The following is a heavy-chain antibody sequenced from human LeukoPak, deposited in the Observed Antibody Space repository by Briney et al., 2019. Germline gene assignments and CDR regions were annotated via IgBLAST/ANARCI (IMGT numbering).Heavy chain of an antibody. CDR3: ARGPYCSSTSCRNWFDP. CDR2: IKRVGSTT. CDR1: GLSFSSYW. Sequence: PGGSLRLSCAASGLSFSSYWMHWVRQAPGTGLVWVSRIKRVGSTTNYADFVKGRVTISRDNAKNTLYLQMNSLRAEDTAVYYCARGPYCSSTSCRNWFDPWGQGTLVSVST. J-gene: IGHJ5*02. V-gene: IGHV3-74*01. D-gene: IGHD2-2*01.